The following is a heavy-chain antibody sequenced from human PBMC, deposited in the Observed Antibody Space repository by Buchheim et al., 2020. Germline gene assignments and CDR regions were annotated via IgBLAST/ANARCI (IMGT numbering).Heavy chain of an antibody. CDR2: ISYDGSNK. V-gene: IGHV3-30*18. CDR1: GFTFSSYD. CDR3: AKDQDVYDFWSGYYPDY. Sequence: QVQLVESGGGVVQPGRYLRLSCAASGFTFSSYDMHRVRQAPGKGLEWVAVISYDGSNKYYADSVKGRFTISRDNSKNTLYLQMNSLRAEDTAVYYCAKDQDVYDFWSGYYPDYWGQGTL. J-gene: IGHJ4*02. D-gene: IGHD3-3*01.